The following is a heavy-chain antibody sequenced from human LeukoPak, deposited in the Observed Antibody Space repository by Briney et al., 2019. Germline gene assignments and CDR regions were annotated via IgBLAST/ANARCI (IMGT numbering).Heavy chain of an antibody. Sequence: GGSLRLSCAASGFTFSSYGMHWVRQAPGKGLEWVAVISYDGSNKYYADSVKGRFTISRDNSKNTLYLQTNSLRAEDTAVYYCAKEDGDYAHLYYFDYWGQGTLVTVSS. CDR2: ISYDGSNK. D-gene: IGHD4-17*01. CDR1: GFTFSSYG. V-gene: IGHV3-30*18. J-gene: IGHJ4*02. CDR3: AKEDGDYAHLYYFDY.